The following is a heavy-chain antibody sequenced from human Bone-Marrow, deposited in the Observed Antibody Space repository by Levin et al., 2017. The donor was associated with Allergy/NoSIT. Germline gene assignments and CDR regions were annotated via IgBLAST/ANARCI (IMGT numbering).Heavy chain of an antibody. J-gene: IGHJ4*02. V-gene: IGHV4-4*07. CDR2: IYISGTT. D-gene: IGHD5-18*01. CDR1: GDSMGSYV. Sequence: SETLSLTCNVSGDSMGSYVWSWIRQPAGKGLEWIGRIYISGTTGYNPSLESRVTMSLDVSKNQFSLKLRSVTAADTAVYYCARVYGYGYFDYWGQGTLVTVSS. CDR3: ARVYGYGYFDY.